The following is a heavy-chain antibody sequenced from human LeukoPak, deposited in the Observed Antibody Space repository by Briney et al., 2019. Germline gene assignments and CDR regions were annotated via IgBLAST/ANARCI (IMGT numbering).Heavy chain of an antibody. CDR2: INTDDSST. CDR1: GFTFSSYW. Sequence: GGSLRLSCAASGFTFSSYWMYWVRQAPGKGLVWVSRINTDDSSTNYADSVNGRFTISRDNAKNSLYLQMNSLRAEDTAVYYCARVVPYYSDSSGYSLDSWGQGALVTVSS. V-gene: IGHV3-74*01. CDR3: ARVVPYYSDSSGYSLDS. J-gene: IGHJ4*02. D-gene: IGHD3-22*01.